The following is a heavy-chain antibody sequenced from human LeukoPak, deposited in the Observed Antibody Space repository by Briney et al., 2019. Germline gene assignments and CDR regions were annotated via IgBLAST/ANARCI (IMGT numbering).Heavy chain of an antibody. V-gene: IGHV4-59*01. Sequence: SETLSLTCTVSGGSISSYYWSWIRQPPGKGLEWIGYIYYSGSTNYNPSLKSRVTISVDTSKNQFSLKLSSVTAADTAVYYCARDRRDVLLWFGEAHDDAFDIWGQGTMVTVSS. CDR3: ARDRRDVLLWFGEAHDDAFDI. CDR2: IYYSGST. J-gene: IGHJ3*02. D-gene: IGHD3-10*01. CDR1: GGSISSYY.